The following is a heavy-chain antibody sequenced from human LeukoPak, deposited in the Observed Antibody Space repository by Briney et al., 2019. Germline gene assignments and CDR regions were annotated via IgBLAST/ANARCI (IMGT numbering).Heavy chain of an antibody. CDR3: ARLVGMVTTYDI. J-gene: IGHJ3*02. CDR1: GFTFRSHW. V-gene: IGHV3-7*04. Sequence: GGSLRLSCAASGFTFRSHWMSWVRQAPGKGLQWGASIKQDGSEKLYLDSVRGRFTISRDNAENSLYLQMNSLRDEDTAVYYCARLVGMVTTYDIWGQGTMVTVSS. CDR2: IKQDGSEK. D-gene: IGHD5-24*01.